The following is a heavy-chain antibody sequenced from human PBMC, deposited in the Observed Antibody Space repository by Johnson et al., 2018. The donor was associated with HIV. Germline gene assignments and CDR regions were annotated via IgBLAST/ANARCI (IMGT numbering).Heavy chain of an antibody. CDR1: GFTFSDYY. V-gene: IGHV3-11*04. J-gene: IGHJ3*02. Sequence: QVQLVESGGNLVKPGGSLRLSCAASGFTFSDYYMSWIRQAPGKGLEWISYISSSGSTIYYADSVKGRFTISRDNSKNTLYLQMNSLRAEDTAVYYCAKEKNGYHWTFDIWGQGTMVTVSS. CDR2: ISSSGSTI. D-gene: IGHD5-24*01. CDR3: AKEKNGYHWTFDI.